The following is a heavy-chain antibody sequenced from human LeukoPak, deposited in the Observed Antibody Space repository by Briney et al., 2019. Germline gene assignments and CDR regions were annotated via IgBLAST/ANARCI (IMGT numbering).Heavy chain of an antibody. Sequence: PGGSLRLSCAASGLTFTDYWMHWVRQAPGKGLEWVSLIKNVGSVTRYADSVKGRFTISRDDAKNTLDLQMNSLKVDDTAVYYCATGHSYGYDYWGQGILVTVSS. V-gene: IGHV3-74*01. D-gene: IGHD5-18*01. J-gene: IGHJ4*02. CDR3: ATGHSYGYDY. CDR1: GLTFTDYW. CDR2: IKNVGSVT.